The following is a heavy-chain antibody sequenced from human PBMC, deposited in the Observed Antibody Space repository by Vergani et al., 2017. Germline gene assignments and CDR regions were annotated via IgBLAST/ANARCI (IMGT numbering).Heavy chain of an antibody. CDR2: ISAYNGNT. J-gene: IGHJ4*02. Sequence: QVQLVQSGAEVKKPGASVKVSCKASGYTFTSYGISWVRQAPGQGLEWMGWISAYNGNTNYAQKLQGRVTMTTDTSTITAYMELRSLRSDDTAVYYCARDAPPQRDCSGVSGYSGRDYWGQGTLVTVSS. CDR1: GYTFTSYG. CDR3: ARDAPPQRDCSGVSGYSGRDY. V-gene: IGHV1-18*01. D-gene: IGHD2-15*01.